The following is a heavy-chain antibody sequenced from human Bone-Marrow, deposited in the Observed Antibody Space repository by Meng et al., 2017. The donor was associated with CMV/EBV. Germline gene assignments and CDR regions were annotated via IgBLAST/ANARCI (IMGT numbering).Heavy chain of an antibody. J-gene: IGHJ6*02. Sequence: SETLSLTCTVSGGSISSSSYYWGWIRQPPGKGLEWIGSIYYSGSTYYNPSLKSRVTISVDTSKNQFSLKLSSVTAADTAVYYCARKNSWSRLVIDRYYYYYYGMDVWGQGTTVTVSS. CDR2: IYYSGST. V-gene: IGHV4-39*07. CDR3: ARKNSWSRLVIDRYYYYYYGMDV. D-gene: IGHD3-9*01. CDR1: GGSISSSSYY.